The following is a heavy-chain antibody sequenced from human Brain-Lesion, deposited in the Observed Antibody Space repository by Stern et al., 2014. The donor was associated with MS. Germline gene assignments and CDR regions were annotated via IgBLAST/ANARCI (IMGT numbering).Heavy chain of an antibody. CDR3: AKWPHHIAVAGTRYFQH. CDR2: ISGRGGTT. D-gene: IGHD6-19*01. V-gene: IGHV3-23*04. J-gene: IGHJ1*01. CDR1: GFSFSTYA. Sequence: EVQLVESGGGLVQPGGSLRLSCAASGFSFSTYAMSWVRQTPGKGLQWVSVISGRGGTTYYADSVKGRFTISRDNSKNTLYLQMDSLRADDTAVYYCAKWPHHIAVAGTRYFQHWGQGTLVTVSS.